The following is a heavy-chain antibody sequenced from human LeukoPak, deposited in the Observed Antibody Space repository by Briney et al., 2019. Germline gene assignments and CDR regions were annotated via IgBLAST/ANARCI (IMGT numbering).Heavy chain of an antibody. V-gene: IGHV4-39*01. CDR2: IYYSGST. D-gene: IGHD1-26*01. Sequence: PSETLSLTCTVSGGSISSSSYYWGWIRQPPGKGLEWIGSIYYSGSTYYNPSLKSRVSISVDTSKNQFSLKLSSVTAADTAVYYCARAALSYSGWFDPWGQGTLVTVSS. CDR1: GGSISSSSYY. CDR3: ARAALSYSGWFDP. J-gene: IGHJ5*02.